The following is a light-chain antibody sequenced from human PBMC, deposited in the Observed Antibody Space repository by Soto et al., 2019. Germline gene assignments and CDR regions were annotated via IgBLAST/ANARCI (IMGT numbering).Light chain of an antibody. Sequence: QSALTQPPSASGSPGQSVTISCTGTSSDIGGYNYVSWYQRHPGKAPKLMIYEVTKRPSGVPDRFSGSKSGNTASLTVSGLEQEDEDEYYCCSHAGRGNLIFGGGTQLTVL. CDR1: SSDIGGYNY. V-gene: IGLV2-8*01. CDR3: CSHAGRGNLI. J-gene: IGLJ2*01. CDR2: EVT.